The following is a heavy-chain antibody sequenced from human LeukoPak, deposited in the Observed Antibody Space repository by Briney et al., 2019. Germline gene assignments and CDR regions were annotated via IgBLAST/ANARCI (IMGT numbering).Heavy chain of an antibody. CDR2: LSKSGNT. J-gene: IGHJ4*02. Sequence: SETLSLTCTVSGGSISSYYWSWIRLPPGKGLEWIGYLSKSGNTNYSPSLKSRVTIFGDTSKNQFSLKLSSVTAADTAVYYCARGYRGSYSYGFICKYWGQGTLVTVSS. V-gene: IGHV4-59*12. CDR3: ARGYRGSYSYGFICKY. D-gene: IGHD5-18*01. CDR1: GGSISSYY.